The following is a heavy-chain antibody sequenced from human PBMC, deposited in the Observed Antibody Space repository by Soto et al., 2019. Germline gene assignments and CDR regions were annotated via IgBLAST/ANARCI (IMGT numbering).Heavy chain of an antibody. J-gene: IGHJ4*02. Sequence: SQTLSLTCAISGDSVSSNRATWNWIRQSPSRGLEWLGRTYYRSKWYIEYAVSVEGRISINPDTSKNQFSLQLNSVTPEDTAVYCRARGLTGSIPSADVGYRGQGTLVTVSS. CDR3: ARGLTGSIPSADVGY. CDR2: TYYRSKWYI. V-gene: IGHV6-1*01. D-gene: IGHD3-10*01. CDR1: GDSVSSNRAT.